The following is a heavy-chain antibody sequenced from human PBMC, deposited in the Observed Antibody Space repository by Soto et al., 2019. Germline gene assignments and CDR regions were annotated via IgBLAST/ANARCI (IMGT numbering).Heavy chain of an antibody. CDR2: IYCDDDT. V-gene: IGHV2-5*02. CDR3: AHRRYSGSAVLNVDV. Sequence: QITLKESGPTLVKPTQTLTLTCTFSGFSLCSSGVGVGWIRQPPGKALECLALIYCDDDTRYSPSLRSRLSITKDGSRNQVILTMTNRGPVDTATYYCAHRRYSGSAVLNVDVWSQWTTVTVSS. CDR1: GFSLCSSGVG. J-gene: IGHJ6*02. D-gene: IGHD3-22*01.